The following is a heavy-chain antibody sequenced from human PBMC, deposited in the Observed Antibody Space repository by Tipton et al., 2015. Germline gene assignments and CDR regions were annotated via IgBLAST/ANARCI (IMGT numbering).Heavy chain of an antibody. CDR2: IWYDGSDK. Sequence: SLRLSCAASGFSFSSFGMHWVRQAPGEGLEWVAAIWYDGSDKYYAESLKGRVTISRDNSKNTVSLQMNSLRAEDTAVYYCAKDEGSVRSRIVANNDPSGFYDYWGQGTLVTVSS. J-gene: IGHJ4*02. CDR3: AKDEGSVRSRIVANNDPSGFYDY. D-gene: IGHD3-22*01. CDR1: GFSFSSFG. V-gene: IGHV3-33*06.